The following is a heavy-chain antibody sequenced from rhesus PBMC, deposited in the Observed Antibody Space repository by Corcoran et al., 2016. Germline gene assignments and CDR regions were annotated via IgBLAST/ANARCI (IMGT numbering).Heavy chain of an antibody. D-gene: IGHD6-13*01. Sequence: QVHLQESGPGLVKPSATLSLTCPVPCGPLSRNYWSWIRQAPGKGLEWIGYIYGGSGSTSYNPSLKSRVTISTDTSKNQFSLKLSSVTAADTAVYYCVRWSSAGRFDYWGQGVLVTVSS. CDR2: IYGGSGST. V-gene: IGHV4-147*01. J-gene: IGHJ4*01. CDR1: CGPLSRNY. CDR3: VRWSSAGRFDY.